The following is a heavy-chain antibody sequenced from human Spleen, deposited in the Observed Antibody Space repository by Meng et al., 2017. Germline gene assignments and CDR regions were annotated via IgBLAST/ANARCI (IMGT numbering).Heavy chain of an antibody. CDR3: ARGSRQIIVVVVAATSYGMDV. Sequence: SVKVSCKASGGTFSSYAISWVRQAPGQGLEWMGGIIPIFGTANYAQKFQGRVTITADESTSTAYMELSSLRSEDTAVYYCARGSRQIIVVVVAATSYGMDVWGQGTTVTVSS. D-gene: IGHD2-15*01. CDR2: IIPIFGTA. CDR1: GGTFSSYA. J-gene: IGHJ6*02. V-gene: IGHV1-69*13.